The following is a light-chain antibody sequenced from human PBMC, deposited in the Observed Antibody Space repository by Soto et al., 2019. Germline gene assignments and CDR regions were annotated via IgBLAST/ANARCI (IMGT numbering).Light chain of an antibody. Sequence: QSALAQPPSASGSPGQSVTISCTGTRSDVGGYNFVSWYQQHPGKAPKLIIYEVTKRPSGVPDRVSGSKSVNTASLTVSGLQAEDEADYYCSSYAGSNNMVFGTGTKVTVL. CDR3: SSYAGSNNMV. V-gene: IGLV2-8*01. J-gene: IGLJ1*01. CDR2: EVT. CDR1: RSDVGGYNF.